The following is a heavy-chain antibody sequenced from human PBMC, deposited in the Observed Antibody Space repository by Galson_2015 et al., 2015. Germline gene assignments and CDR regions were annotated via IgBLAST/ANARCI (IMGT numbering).Heavy chain of an antibody. CDR2: ISGSGGST. CDR3: ATGGDITMIVVVD. V-gene: IGHV3-23*01. Sequence: SLRLSCAASGFTFSSYAMSWVRQAPGKGLEWVSAISGSGGSTYYADSVKGRFTISRDNSKSTLYLQMNSLRAEDTAVYYCATGGDITMIVVVDWGQGTLVTVSS. CDR1: GFTFSSYA. J-gene: IGHJ4*02. D-gene: IGHD3-22*01.